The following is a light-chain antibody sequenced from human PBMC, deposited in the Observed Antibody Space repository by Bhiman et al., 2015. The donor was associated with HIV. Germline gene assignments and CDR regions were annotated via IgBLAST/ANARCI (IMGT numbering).Light chain of an antibody. CDR1: SSNIGAGYD. Sequence: QSVLTQPPSVSGAPGQRVTISCTGSSSNIGAGYDVHWFQQLPKTAPKLLIYGSDNRLSGVPDRFSASKSGTSASLAIADLQAEDEAEYYCQSYDTRLTGWVFGGGTRLTVL. V-gene: IGLV1-40*01. CDR3: QSYDTRLTGWV. J-gene: IGLJ3*02. CDR2: GSD.